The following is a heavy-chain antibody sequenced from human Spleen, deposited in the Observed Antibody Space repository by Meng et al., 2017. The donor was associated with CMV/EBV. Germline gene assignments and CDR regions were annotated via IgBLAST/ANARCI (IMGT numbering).Heavy chain of an antibody. CDR2: TYYRSKWYN. D-gene: IGHD6-19*01. CDR3: ARAGSYSGWGEGWFDP. J-gene: IGHJ5*02. V-gene: IGHV6-1*01. Sequence: SQTLSLTCAISGDSVSSNSAAWNWIRQSPSRGLEWLGRTYYRSKWYNDYAVSVKSRITINPDTSKNQFSLQLNSVTPEDTAVYYCARAGSYSGWGEGWFDPWGQGTLVRLL. CDR1: GDSVSSNSAA.